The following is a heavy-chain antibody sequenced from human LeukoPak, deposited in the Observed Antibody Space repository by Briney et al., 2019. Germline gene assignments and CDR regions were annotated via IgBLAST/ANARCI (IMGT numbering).Heavy chain of an antibody. J-gene: IGHJ4*02. Sequence: SETLSLTCAVYGGSFSGYYWSWIRQPPGKGLEWIGEINHSGSTNYNPSLKNRVTISVDTSKNQFSLTLSSVTAADTAVYYCARGRWLRSAFDYWGQGTLVTVSS. CDR1: GGSFSGYY. V-gene: IGHV4-34*01. D-gene: IGHD5-12*01. CDR3: ARGRWLRSAFDY. CDR2: INHSGST.